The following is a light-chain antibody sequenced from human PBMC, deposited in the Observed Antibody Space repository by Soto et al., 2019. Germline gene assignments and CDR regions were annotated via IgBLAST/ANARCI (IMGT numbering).Light chain of an antibody. CDR3: QQYTFPPSHA. Sequence: DIQMTQSPSTLSASVGDRVTLTCRASQSIDNWLAWYQQKPGKAPKLLIYIASILQRGVPSRFSGSGSGTEFTLTISGRQPDDFAAYYCQQYTFPPSHAFGPGTKLDI. V-gene: IGKV1-5*03. J-gene: IGKJ2*01. CDR1: QSIDNW. CDR2: IAS.